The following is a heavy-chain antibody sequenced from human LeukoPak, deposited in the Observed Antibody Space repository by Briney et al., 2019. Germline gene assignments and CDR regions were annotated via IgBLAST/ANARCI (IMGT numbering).Heavy chain of an antibody. CDR3: ARAFGGSYSSTVDY. CDR1: GFTFSNYA. J-gene: IGHJ4*02. CDR2: MSYDGSHE. D-gene: IGHD1-26*01. Sequence: GGSLRLSCVVAGFTFSNYAMHWVRQAPGQAPGKGMEWVAVMSYDGSHEYYADSVKGRFTISRDNPKSTLYLQMNSLRPEDTAVYYCARAFGGSYSSTVDYWGQGTLVTVSS. V-gene: IGHV3-30*04.